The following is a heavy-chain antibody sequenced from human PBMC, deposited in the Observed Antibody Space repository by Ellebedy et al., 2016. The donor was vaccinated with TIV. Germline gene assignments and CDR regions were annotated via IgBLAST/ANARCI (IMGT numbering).Heavy chain of an antibody. CDR3: ARSRGARLDY. Sequence: MPSETLSLTCTASGGSISSYYWSWIRQPPGKGLEWIGYIYYSGSTNYNPSLKSRVTISVDTSKNQFSLRLIYVTGADTAMYYCARSRGARLDYWGQGILVTVSS. CDR1: GGSISSYY. J-gene: IGHJ4*02. V-gene: IGHV4-59*08. CDR2: IYYSGST. D-gene: IGHD4/OR15-4a*01.